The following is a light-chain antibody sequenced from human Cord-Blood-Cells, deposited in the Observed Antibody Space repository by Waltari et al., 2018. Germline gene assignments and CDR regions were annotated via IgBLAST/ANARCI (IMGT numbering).Light chain of an antibody. V-gene: IGLV2-11*01. CDR1: SSAVGGYNF. Sequence: QSALTQPRSVSGSPGQSVTIPCPGTSSAVGGYNFVSWYQQHPGKAPKLLIDDVSKRPSGVPDRFSGSKSGNTASLTISGLQAEDEADYYCCSYAGSYTLVFGGGTKLTVL. CDR3: CSYAGSYTLV. CDR2: DVS. J-gene: IGLJ3*02.